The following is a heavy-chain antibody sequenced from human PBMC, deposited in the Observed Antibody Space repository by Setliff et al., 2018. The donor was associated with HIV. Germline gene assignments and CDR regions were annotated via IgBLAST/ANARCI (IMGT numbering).Heavy chain of an antibody. CDR3: AREVDVVTTGDAFDI. CDR2: IYYNGNAY. V-gene: IGHV4-30-4*08. Sequence: LSLTCTVPGGSISSANYYWSWIRQPPGKGLEWIGYIYYNGNAYYYNPSLKSRTTISLDTSMNRFSLKLTSVTAADTAVYYCAREVDVVTTGDAFDIWGQGTMVTVSS. CDR1: GGSISSANYY. D-gene: IGHD2-21*02. J-gene: IGHJ3*02.